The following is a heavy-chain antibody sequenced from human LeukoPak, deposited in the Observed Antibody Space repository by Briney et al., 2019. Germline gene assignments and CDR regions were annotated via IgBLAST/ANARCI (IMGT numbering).Heavy chain of an antibody. CDR3: VKSRRVGANQRGLFDY. V-gene: IGHV3-23*01. CDR1: GFTFSNYS. Sequence: GGSLRLSCVASGFTFSNYSINWVRQAPGKGLEWVSSVSGSGRNTFYPDSVEGRFTISRDNSKNTVYLQMNSLRADDTTVYYCVKSRRVGANQRGLFDYWGQGTLVTVSP. CDR2: VSGSGRNT. J-gene: IGHJ4*02. D-gene: IGHD1-26*01.